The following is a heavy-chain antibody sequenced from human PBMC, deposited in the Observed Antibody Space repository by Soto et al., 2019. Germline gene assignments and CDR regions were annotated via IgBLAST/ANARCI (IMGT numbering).Heavy chain of an antibody. CDR1: GGSSTSDY. Sequence: SKAVSLTCTDSGGSSTSDYWSWIRQPPGKGLEWLGYIFHSLGAKYNPSLGSRGTISLDTSKNQLSLSLRSVTAADTAIYFCVRDLNGSGDYWGQGTLVTVSS. D-gene: IGHD3-10*01. CDR3: VRDLNGSGDY. V-gene: IGHV4-59*01. J-gene: IGHJ4*02. CDR2: IFHSLGA.